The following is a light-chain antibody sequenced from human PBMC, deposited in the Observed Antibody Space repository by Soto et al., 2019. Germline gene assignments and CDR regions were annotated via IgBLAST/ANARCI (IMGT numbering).Light chain of an antibody. CDR1: SSVVGSYNL. V-gene: IGLV2-23*02. Sequence: RTQPASVFGSPGQWFTIPCPGTSSVVGSYNLVSWYQQHPGKAPKLMIYEVSKRPSGVSNRFSGSKSGNTASLTISGLQAEDEADYYCCSYAGSSTYVFGTGTKVTVL. CDR3: CSYAGSSTYV. CDR2: EVS. J-gene: IGLJ1*01.